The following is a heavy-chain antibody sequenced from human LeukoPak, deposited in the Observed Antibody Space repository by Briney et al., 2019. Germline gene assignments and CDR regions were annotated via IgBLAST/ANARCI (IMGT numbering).Heavy chain of an antibody. CDR3: ARGADYGSGSLESGY. J-gene: IGHJ4*02. CDR2: INHSGST. D-gene: IGHD3-10*01. CDR1: GGSFSGYY. V-gene: IGHV4-34*01. Sequence: SETLSLTCAVYGGSFSGYYWSWIRQPPAKGLEWIGEINHSGSTNYNPSLKSRVTISVDTSKNQFSLKLSSVTAADTAVYYCARGADYGSGSLESGYWGQGTLVTVSS.